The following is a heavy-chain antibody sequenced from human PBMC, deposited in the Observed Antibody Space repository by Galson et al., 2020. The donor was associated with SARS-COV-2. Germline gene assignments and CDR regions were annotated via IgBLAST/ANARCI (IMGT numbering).Heavy chain of an antibody. CDR3: ARLLDCSSTSCHFDY. V-gene: IGHV4-59*01. Sequence: ETSETLSLTCTVSGGSISSYYWSWIRQPPGKGLEWIGYIYYSGSTNYNPSLKSRVTISVDTSKNQFSLKLSSVTAADTAVYYCARLLDCSSTSCHFDYWGQGTLVTVSS. D-gene: IGHD2-2*01. CDR2: IYYSGST. CDR1: GGSISSYY. J-gene: IGHJ4*02.